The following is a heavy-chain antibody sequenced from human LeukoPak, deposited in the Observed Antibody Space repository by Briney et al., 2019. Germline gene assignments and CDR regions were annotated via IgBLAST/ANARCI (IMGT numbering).Heavy chain of an antibody. CDR2: ISSSSSYI. CDR3: ARAGDRYYYDSSGYYPDY. D-gene: IGHD3-22*01. J-gene: IGHJ4*02. CDR1: GFTFSGYS. Sequence: GGSLRLSCAASGFTFSGYSMNWVRQAPGKGLEWVSSISSSSSYIYYADSVKGRFTISRDNAKNSLYLQMNSLRAEDTAVYYCARAGDRYYYDSSGYYPDYWGQGTLVTVSS. V-gene: IGHV3-21*01.